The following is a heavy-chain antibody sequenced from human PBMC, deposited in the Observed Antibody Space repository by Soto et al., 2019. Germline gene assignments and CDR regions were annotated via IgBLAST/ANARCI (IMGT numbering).Heavy chain of an antibody. D-gene: IGHD6-6*01. V-gene: IGHV4-34*01. CDR1: GGSFSGYY. CDR3: ARGHFSSIAARKYYYYGMDV. Sequence: SETLSLTCAVYGGSFSGYYWSWIRQPPGKGLEWIGEINHSGSTNYNPSLKSRVTISVDTSKNQFSLKLSSVTAADTAVYYCARGHFSSIAARKYYYYGMDVWGQGTTVTVSS. CDR2: INHSGST. J-gene: IGHJ6*02.